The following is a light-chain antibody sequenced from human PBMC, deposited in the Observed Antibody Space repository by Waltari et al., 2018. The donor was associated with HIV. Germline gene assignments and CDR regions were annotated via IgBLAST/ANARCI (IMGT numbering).Light chain of an antibody. V-gene: IGLV3-25*03. J-gene: IGLJ2*01. CDR1: ELASQY. Sequence: SYELTQAPSVSVSPGQTARIACRGDELASQYVHWYQMKAGQAPVLLVNQDTERALGSTERISGSKSGTTGTLTITAVQAEDEADYYCQSAGSIGTSVVFGGGTKLTVL. CDR2: QDT. CDR3: QSAGSIGTSVV.